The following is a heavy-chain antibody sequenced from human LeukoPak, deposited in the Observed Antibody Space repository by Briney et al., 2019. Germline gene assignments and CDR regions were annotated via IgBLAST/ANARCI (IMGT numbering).Heavy chain of an antibody. D-gene: IGHD3-22*01. Sequence: GGSLRLSCAASGFTFSSYSMNWVRQAPGKGLEWVAVIWYDGSNKYYADSVKGRFTISRDNSKNTLYLQMNSLRAEDTAVYYCAKNADSSGYWDWFGPWGQGTLVTVSS. CDR1: GFTFSSYS. CDR3: AKNADSSGYWDWFGP. CDR2: IWYDGSNK. V-gene: IGHV3-30*02. J-gene: IGHJ5*02.